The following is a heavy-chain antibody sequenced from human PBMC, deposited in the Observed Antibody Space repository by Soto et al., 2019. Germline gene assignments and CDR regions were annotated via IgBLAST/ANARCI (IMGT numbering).Heavy chain of an antibody. V-gene: IGHV4-59*01. J-gene: IGHJ6*02. CDR2: IYYSGST. D-gene: IGHD4-17*01. Sequence: SETLSLTCTVSGGSISSYYWSWIRQPPGKGLEWIGYIYYSGSTNYNPSLKSRVTISVDTSKNQFSLELSSVTAADTAVYYCGRPDYGDYVDYCYGMDVWGQGTTVTVSS. CDR3: GRPDYGDYVDYCYGMDV. CDR1: GGSISSYY.